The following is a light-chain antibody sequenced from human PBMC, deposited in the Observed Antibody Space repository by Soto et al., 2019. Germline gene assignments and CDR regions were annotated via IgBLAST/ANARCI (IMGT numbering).Light chain of an antibody. V-gene: IGKV3-20*01. CDR2: GAS. CDR3: QRYGSART. CDR1: QSVSSSY. Sequence: EIVLTQSPGTLSLSPGERATLSCRASQSVSSSYLAWYQQKPGQAPRLLIYGASSRATGIPDRFSGSGSGTDITLTISSLEPEDFAVYYCQRYGSARTFGQGTKVEIK. J-gene: IGKJ1*01.